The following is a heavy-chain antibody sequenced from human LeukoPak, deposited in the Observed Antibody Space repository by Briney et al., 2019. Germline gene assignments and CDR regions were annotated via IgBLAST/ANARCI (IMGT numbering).Heavy chain of an antibody. CDR3: ARERWLVVVPQGHVDL. D-gene: IGHD3-22*01. CDR1: GGSFSGYY. V-gene: IGHV4-34*01. J-gene: IGHJ2*01. Sequence: SETLSLTCAVYGGSFSGYYWSWIRQPPGKGLEWIGEINHSGSTNYNPSLKSRVTISVDTSKNQFSLKLSSLTAADTAVYYCARERWLVVVPQGHVDLWGRGTLVTVSS. CDR2: INHSGST.